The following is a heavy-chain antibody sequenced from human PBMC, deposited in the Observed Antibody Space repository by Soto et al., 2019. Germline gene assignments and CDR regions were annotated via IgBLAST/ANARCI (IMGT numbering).Heavy chain of an antibody. CDR2: ISVYNGNT. V-gene: IGHV1-18*01. J-gene: IGHJ5*02. D-gene: IGHD1-20*01. CDR3: ARDGGPYNWHLNWFDP. Sequence: ASVKVSCKASGYTFSSYGINWVRQAPGQGLEWMGWISVYNGNTNYAQKLQGRVTMTTDTSTSTAYMELRSLRSDDTAVYYCARDGGPYNWHLNWFDPWGQGTLVTVPT. CDR1: GYTFSSYG.